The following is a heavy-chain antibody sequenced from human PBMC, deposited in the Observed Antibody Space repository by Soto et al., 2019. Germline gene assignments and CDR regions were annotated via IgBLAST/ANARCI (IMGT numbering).Heavy chain of an antibody. Sequence: QVQLVQSGAEVKKPGSSVKVSCKASGGTFSSYAISWVRQAPGQGLEWMGGIIPIFGTANYAQKFQGRVTITADESTSTAYMELSSLRSEDTAVYYCERELRDYYDSSGPFDYWGQGTLVTVSS. CDR1: GGTFSSYA. J-gene: IGHJ4*02. D-gene: IGHD3-22*01. CDR2: IIPIFGTA. V-gene: IGHV1-69*01. CDR3: ERELRDYYDSSGPFDY.